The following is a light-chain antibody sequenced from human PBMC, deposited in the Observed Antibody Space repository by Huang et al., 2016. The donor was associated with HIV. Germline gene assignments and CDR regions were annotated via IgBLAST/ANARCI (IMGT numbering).Light chain of an antibody. CDR3: QQYGISPWT. J-gene: IGKJ1*01. CDR2: GAS. CDR1: QGVTSNQ. Sequence: EVVLTQSPGTLSLSPGERATLSCRASQGVTSNQLAWYQQKPGHAPRLVIYGASARATCIPDRFIGSGSGTGFTLTISRLEPEDSAVYYCQQYGISPWTFGQGTKVEIK. V-gene: IGKV3-20*01.